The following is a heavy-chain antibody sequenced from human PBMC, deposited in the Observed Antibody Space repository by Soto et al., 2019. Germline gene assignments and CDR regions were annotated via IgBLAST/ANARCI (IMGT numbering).Heavy chain of an antibody. CDR1: EGTFSSYS. CDR2: IIPLLGTA. J-gene: IGHJ6*02. CDR3: ARDPVDLFGYMDV. Sequence: GASVKVSCKASEGTFSSYSITWVRQAPGQRLEWMGEIIPLLGTANYAQKFQGRVTITGDKSTSTIYMGLSSPRSDDTAVYYCARDPVDLFGYMDVWGQGTTVTVSS. V-gene: IGHV1-69*08. D-gene: IGHD6-25*01.